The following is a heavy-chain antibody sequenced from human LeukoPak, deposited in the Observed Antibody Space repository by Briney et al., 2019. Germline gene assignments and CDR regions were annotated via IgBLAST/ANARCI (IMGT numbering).Heavy chain of an antibody. CDR3: ARDPGSYLDY. V-gene: IGHV4-4*07. CDR1: GGFISSNY. J-gene: IGHJ4*02. D-gene: IGHD3-10*01. CDR2: IYSSGST. Sequence: SETLSLTCSVSGGFISSNYWSWIRQPAGKGLEWIGRIYSSGSTDYNPSLKSRLTMSLDKSKNQFSLKLNSVTAADTAVYYCARDPGSYLDYWGQGTLATVSS.